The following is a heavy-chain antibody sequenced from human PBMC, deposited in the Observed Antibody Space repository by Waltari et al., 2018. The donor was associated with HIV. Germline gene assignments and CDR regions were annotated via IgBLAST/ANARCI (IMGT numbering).Heavy chain of an antibody. D-gene: IGHD1-26*01. Sequence: QLQLHESGAGLVKPSETLSLTCLVSGFSISSNHYYWGWIRQHPGKGLEWIVNIFYGGTTNYNPSLESRGTISIDTSKSQFSLSLDSVTAADTAIYYCARHKNRGSYFPVDFWGQGTLVAVSS. CDR1: GFSISSNHYY. CDR3: ARHKNRGSYFPVDF. J-gene: IGHJ4*02. V-gene: IGHV4-39*07. CDR2: IFYGGTT.